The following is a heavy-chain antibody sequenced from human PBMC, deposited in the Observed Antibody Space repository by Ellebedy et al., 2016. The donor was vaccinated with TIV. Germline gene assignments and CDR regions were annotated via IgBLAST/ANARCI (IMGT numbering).Heavy chain of an antibody. J-gene: IGHJ4*02. V-gene: IGHV3-48*03. D-gene: IGHD6-13*01. CDR1: GFKFRNYE. CDR3: ARSLYSSAWF. Sequence: GESLKISCAASGFKFRNYEMHWVRQAPGKGLEWVSYISSTSTTMLYTDSVKGRFVISRDNAQESLFLQMKDLRAEDTATYYCARSLYSSAWFWGQGTLVIVS. CDR2: ISSTSTTM.